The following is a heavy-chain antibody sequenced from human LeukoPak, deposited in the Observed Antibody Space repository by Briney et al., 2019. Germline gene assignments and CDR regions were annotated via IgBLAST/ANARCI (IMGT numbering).Heavy chain of an antibody. CDR2: IYTSGST. J-gene: IGHJ6*02. V-gene: IGHV4-61*02. CDR1: GGSISSGSYY. D-gene: IGHD2-15*01. CDR3: ARGYCSGGSCYSLYGMDV. Sequence: PSETLSLTCTVSGGSISSGSYYWSWIRQPAGKGLEWIGRIYTSGSTNYNPSLKSRVTISVDTSKNQFSLKLSSVTAADTAVYYCARGYCSGGSCYSLYGMDVWGQGTTVTVSS.